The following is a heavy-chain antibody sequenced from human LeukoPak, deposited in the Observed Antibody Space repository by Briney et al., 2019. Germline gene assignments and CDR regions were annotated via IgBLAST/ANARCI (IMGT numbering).Heavy chain of an antibody. D-gene: IGHD3-22*01. Sequence: PSETLSLTCAVYGGSFSGYYWSWIRQPPGKGLEWIGEINHSGSTNYNPSLKSRVTISVDTSKNQFSLKLSSVTAADTAVYYCAKVWDYYYSYWGQGTLVTVSS. CDR1: GGSFSGYY. CDR2: INHSGST. CDR3: AKVWDYYYSY. J-gene: IGHJ4*02. V-gene: IGHV4-34*01.